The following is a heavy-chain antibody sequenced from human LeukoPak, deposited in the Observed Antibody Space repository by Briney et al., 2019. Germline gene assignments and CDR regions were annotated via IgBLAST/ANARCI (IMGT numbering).Heavy chain of an antibody. CDR3: ARDFLCSSTSCYGRGGDREYNWFDP. Sequence: SETLSLICTVSGGSISSGFYYWNWIRQPAGKGLEWIGHISTTGSTNYNPSLKSRVTISVDTSKNQFSLKLSSVTAADTAVYYCARDFLCSSTSCYGRGGDREYNWFDPWGQGTLVTVSS. CDR1: GGSISSGFYY. J-gene: IGHJ5*02. CDR2: ISTTGST. D-gene: IGHD2-2*01. V-gene: IGHV4-61*09.